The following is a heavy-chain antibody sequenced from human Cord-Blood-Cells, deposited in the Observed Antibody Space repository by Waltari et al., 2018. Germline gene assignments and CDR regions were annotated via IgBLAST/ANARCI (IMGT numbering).Heavy chain of an antibody. CDR1: VFSYRSYG. D-gene: IGHD3-10*01. CDR2: ISYDGSNK. J-gene: IGHJ2*01. CDR3: AHGGSGSHDWYFDL. V-gene: IGHV3-30*03. Sequence: QVQLVELGVGVVQPGRSRRLSSASSVFSYRSYGMLRVREAPGKGLEWVAVISYDGSNKYYADSVKGRFTISRDNSKNTLYLQMNSLRAEDTAVYYCAHGGSGSHDWYFDLWGRGTLVTVSS.